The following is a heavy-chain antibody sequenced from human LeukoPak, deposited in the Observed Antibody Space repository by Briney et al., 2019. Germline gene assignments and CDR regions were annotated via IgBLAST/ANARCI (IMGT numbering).Heavy chain of an antibody. Sequence: GGSLRLSCAASGFAFSSYAMGWVRQAPGKGLEWVSAISGSGDNTYYADSVKGRFTISRDNSKNTLYLQTNSPIAEDTAVYYCARRGITGTSIDYWGQGTLVTVSS. V-gene: IGHV3-23*01. CDR2: ISGSGDNT. CDR3: ARRGITGTSIDY. CDR1: GFAFSSYA. J-gene: IGHJ4*02. D-gene: IGHD1-7*01.